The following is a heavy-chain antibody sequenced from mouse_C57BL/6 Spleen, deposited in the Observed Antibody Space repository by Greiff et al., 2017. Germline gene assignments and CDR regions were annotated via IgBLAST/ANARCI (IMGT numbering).Heavy chain of an antibody. V-gene: IGHV1-82*01. Sequence: QVQLKESGPELVKPGASVKISCKASGYAFSSSWMNWVKQRPGKGLEWIGRIYPGDGDTNYNGKFKGKATLTADKSSSTAYMQLSSLTSEDSAVYFCARGYYGSSHYAMDYWGQGTSVTVSS. CDR3: ARGYYGSSHYAMDY. CDR2: IYPGDGDT. J-gene: IGHJ4*01. CDR1: GYAFSSSW. D-gene: IGHD1-1*01.